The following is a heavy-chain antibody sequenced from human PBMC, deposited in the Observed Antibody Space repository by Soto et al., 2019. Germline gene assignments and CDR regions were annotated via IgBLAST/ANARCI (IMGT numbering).Heavy chain of an antibody. D-gene: IGHD1-1*01. CDR1: GFTFNESS. CDR3: ARSGDNYNLLDY. Sequence: GVYLRLSCTSSGFTFNESSMSWIRQDPGKGLEWISYSSNSGTFARYADSVKGRFSISRDNAKNSLYLQINSLRGDDTAIYYCARSGDNYNLLDYWGQGT. J-gene: IGHJ4*02. V-gene: IGHV3-11*06. CDR2: SSNSGTFA.